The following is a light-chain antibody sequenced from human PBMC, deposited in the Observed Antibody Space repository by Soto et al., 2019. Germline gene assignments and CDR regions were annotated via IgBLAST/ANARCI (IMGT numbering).Light chain of an antibody. CDR1: QSVSNNY. CDR3: SPVGRLST. J-gene: IGKJ1*01. V-gene: IGKV3-20*01. Sequence: EIVLTQSPGTLSLSPGERATPSCRASQSVSNNYLAWYQQKPGQAPRLLIYGASNRATGIPDRFSGSGSGTDFPLPISRLEAEGFAVYYCSPVGRLSTFGQGTKVDIK. CDR2: GAS.